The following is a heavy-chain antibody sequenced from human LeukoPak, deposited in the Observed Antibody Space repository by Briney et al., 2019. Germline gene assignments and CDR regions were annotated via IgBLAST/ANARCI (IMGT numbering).Heavy chain of an antibody. Sequence: SETLSLTCTVSGGSISSYYWSWIRQPPGKGLEWIGYIYYSGSTNYNPPLKSRVTISVDTSKNQFSLKLSSVTAADTAVYYCAKNSVRSGYYYGYWGQGTLVTVSS. CDR1: GGSISSYY. V-gene: IGHV4-59*01. CDR3: AKNSVRSGYYYGY. CDR2: IYYSGST. J-gene: IGHJ4*02. D-gene: IGHD3-22*01.